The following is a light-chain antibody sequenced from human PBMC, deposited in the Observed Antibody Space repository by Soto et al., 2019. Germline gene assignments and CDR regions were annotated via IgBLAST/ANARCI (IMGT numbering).Light chain of an antibody. CDR3: VSYTANDNWV. CDR1: NSDVGRYNS. Sequence: QSALTQPHSVSGSPGQSVTISCTGTNSDVGRYNSVSWYQQLPGKAPKIIISAVRQRPSGVPDRFSGSKSGNTASLTISGLQADDEADYFCVSYTANDNWVFGGGTKVTVL. V-gene: IGLV2-11*01. J-gene: IGLJ3*02. CDR2: AVR.